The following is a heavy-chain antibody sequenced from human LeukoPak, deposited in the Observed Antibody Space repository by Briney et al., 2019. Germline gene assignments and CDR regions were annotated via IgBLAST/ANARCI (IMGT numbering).Heavy chain of an antibody. CDR3: AREGGAYSSSSVDY. J-gene: IGHJ4*02. CDR2: INPSGGST. V-gene: IGHV1-46*01. Sequence: GASVKVSCKASGGTLSSYAINWVRQAPGQGLEWMGIINPSGGSTSYAQKFQGRVTMTRDTSTSTVYMELSSLRSEDTAVYYCAREGGAYSSSSVDYWGQGTLVTVSS. D-gene: IGHD6-6*01. CDR1: GGTLSSYA.